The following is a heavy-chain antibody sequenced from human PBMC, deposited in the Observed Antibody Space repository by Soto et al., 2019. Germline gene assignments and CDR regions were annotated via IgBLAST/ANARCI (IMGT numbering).Heavy chain of an antibody. CDR3: ARARATIAAAAIFDC. Sequence: QVQLQESGPGLVKPSGTLSLTCAVSGGSISTSNWWSWVRQPPGKGLEWIGEVYRTGSTNYNPSLESPLTISVNKYKNQFSLKLPSVPAADTAVYYCARARATIAAAAIFDCWGQGTLVTVSS. V-gene: IGHV4-4*02. J-gene: IGHJ4*02. D-gene: IGHD6-13*01. CDR1: GGSISTSNW. CDR2: VYRTGST.